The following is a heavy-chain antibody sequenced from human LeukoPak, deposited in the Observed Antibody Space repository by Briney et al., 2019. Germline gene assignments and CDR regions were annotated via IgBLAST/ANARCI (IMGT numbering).Heavy chain of an antibody. CDR2: IYHTGST. CDR3: ARMTMIRNGAWYYYGMDV. Sequence: SETLSLTCTVSGGSISRFYWSWIRQPPGKGLEWIGYIYHTGSTNFNPSLKGRVTISEDTSKNQFSLKLSSVTAADTAVYYCARMTMIRNGAWYYYGMDVWGQGTTVTVSS. J-gene: IGHJ6*02. V-gene: IGHV4-59*01. CDR1: GGSISRFY. D-gene: IGHD3-10*01.